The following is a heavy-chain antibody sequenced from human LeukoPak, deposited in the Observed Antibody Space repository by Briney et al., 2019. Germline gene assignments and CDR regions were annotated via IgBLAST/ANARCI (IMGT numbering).Heavy chain of an antibody. D-gene: IGHD3-10*01. CDR3: AKQLESGNYYPTGDDY. CDR2: ISASGTDT. CDR1: GFALSNYA. J-gene: IGHJ4*02. Sequence: GGSLRLSRAASGFALSNYATSWVRQAPGKGLERVSAISASGTDTYYADSVEGRFTISRDTSKNTVYLQMNSLSDEDTAVYFCAKQLESGNYYPTGDDYWGQGTLVTVSS. V-gene: IGHV3-23*01.